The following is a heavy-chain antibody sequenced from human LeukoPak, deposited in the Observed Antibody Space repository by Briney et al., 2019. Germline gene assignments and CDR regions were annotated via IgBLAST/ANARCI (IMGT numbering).Heavy chain of an antibody. J-gene: IGHJ4*02. CDR1: GFTFNSYA. CDR3: ARDQLAYSGYDTLFDY. Sequence: GGSLRLSCAASGFTFNSYAIHWVRQAPGKGLEWVAVISYDGSNKYYADSVKGRFTISRNNSKNTLYLQLNSLRPEDTAVYYCARDQLAYSGYDTLFDYWGQGTLVTVSS. V-gene: IGHV3-30*04. D-gene: IGHD5-12*01. CDR2: ISYDGSNK.